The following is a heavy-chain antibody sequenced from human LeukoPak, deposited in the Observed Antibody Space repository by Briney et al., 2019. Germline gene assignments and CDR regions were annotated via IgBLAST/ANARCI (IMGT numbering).Heavy chain of an antibody. V-gene: IGHV1-8*01. J-gene: IGHJ6*02. CDR2: MNPNSGNT. CDR1: GYTFTSYD. CDR3: ARGQYYDILTGYYYYYYGMDV. Sequence: ASAKVSCKASGYTFTSYDINWVRQATGQGLEWMGWMNPNSGNTGYAQKFQGRVTMTRNTSISTAYMELSSLRSEDTAAYYCARGQYYDILTGYYYYYYGMDVWGQGTTVTVSS. D-gene: IGHD3-9*01.